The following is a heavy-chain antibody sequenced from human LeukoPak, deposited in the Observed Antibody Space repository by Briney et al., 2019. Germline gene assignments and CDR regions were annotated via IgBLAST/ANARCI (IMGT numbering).Heavy chain of an antibody. Sequence: PSETLSLTCTVSGGSISSYYWSWIRQPAGKGLEWIGRFYISGSTNYNPSLKSRVTMSVDTSKNQFSLRLNSVTAADTAVYYCARHPELYFFDYWGQGTLVTVSS. D-gene: IGHD3-10*01. V-gene: IGHV4-4*07. CDR3: ARHPELYFFDY. CDR2: FYISGST. CDR1: GGSISSYY. J-gene: IGHJ4*02.